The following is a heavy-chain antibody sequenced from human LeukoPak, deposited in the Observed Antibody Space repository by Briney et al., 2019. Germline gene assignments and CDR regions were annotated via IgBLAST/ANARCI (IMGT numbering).Heavy chain of an antibody. Sequence: GGSLRLSCAASGFTFSSYAMHWVRQAPGKGLEWVAVISYDGSKKYSADSVKGRFTISRDNGKNSLDLQMNSLRADDTAVYYCARDTLGEGEDANYAVYYFDYWGQGTLVTVSS. V-gene: IGHV3-30*04. J-gene: IGHJ4*02. CDR3: ARDTLGEGEDANYAVYYFDY. CDR2: ISYDGSKK. D-gene: IGHD4/OR15-4a*01. CDR1: GFTFSSYA.